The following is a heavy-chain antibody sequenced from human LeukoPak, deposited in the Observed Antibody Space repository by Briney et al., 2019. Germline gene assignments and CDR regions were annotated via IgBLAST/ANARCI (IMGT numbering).Heavy chain of an antibody. V-gene: IGHV1-69*06. CDR1: GGTFSSYA. D-gene: IGHD5-18*01. CDR2: IIPIFGTA. CDR3: ARAPSIQLWLNY. J-gene: IGHJ4*02. Sequence: SVKVSCKASGGTFSSYAISWVRQAPGQGLEWMGGIIPIFGTANYAQKFQGRVTITADKSTSTAYMELSSLRSEDTAVYYCARAPSIQLWLNYWGQGTLVTVSS.